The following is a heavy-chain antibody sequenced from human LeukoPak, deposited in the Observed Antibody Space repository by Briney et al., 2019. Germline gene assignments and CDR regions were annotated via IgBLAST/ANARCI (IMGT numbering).Heavy chain of an antibody. V-gene: IGHV5-51*01. D-gene: IGHD5-18*01. CDR1: GYSFTSYW. Sequence: GESLKISCKGSGYSFTSYWIGWVRQMPGKGLEWMGIIYPNDSDTRYSPSFQGQVTISADKSISTAYLQWSSLKASDTAMYYCARPRTAMVTTEEKEYYFDYWGQGTLVTVSS. CDR3: ARPRTAMVTTEEKEYYFDY. J-gene: IGHJ4*02. CDR2: IYPNDSDT.